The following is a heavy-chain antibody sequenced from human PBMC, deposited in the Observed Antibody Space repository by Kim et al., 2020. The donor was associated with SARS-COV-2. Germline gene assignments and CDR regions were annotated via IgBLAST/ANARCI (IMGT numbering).Heavy chain of an antibody. CDR3: ATEGYYYYGMDV. CDR1: GYTFTSYA. CDR2: INAGNGNT. J-gene: IGHJ6*02. Sequence: ASVKVSCKASGYTFTSYAMHWVRQAPGQRLEWMGWINAGNGNTKYSQKFQGRVTITRDTSASTAYMELSSLRSEDTAVYYCATEGYYYYGMDVWGQGTTVTVSS. V-gene: IGHV1-3*01. D-gene: IGHD4-17*01.